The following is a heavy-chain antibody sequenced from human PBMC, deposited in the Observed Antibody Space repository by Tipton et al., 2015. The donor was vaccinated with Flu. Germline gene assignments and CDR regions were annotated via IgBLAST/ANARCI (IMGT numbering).Heavy chain of an antibody. CDR1: GYTFTSYG. CDR2: ISAYNGNT. Sequence: QLVQSGPEVKKPGASVKVSCKASGYTFTSYGISWVRQAPGQGLEWMGWISAYNGNTNYAQKLQGRVTMTTDTSTSTAYMELRSLRSDDTAVYYCARVPYDFWSGYSYYYMDVWGKGTTVTVSS. J-gene: IGHJ6*03. V-gene: IGHV1-18*04. CDR3: ARVPYDFWSGYSYYYMDV. D-gene: IGHD3-3*01.